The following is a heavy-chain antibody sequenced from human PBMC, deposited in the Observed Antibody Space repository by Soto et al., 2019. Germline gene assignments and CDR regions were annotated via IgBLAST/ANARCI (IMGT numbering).Heavy chain of an antibody. CDR1: GYTFTSYG. CDR3: ASTPDSYYYGSGTSNGRFDY. CDR2: ISAYNGNT. J-gene: IGHJ4*02. V-gene: IGHV1-18*01. D-gene: IGHD3-10*01. Sequence: ASVKVSCKASGYTFTSYGISWVRQAPGQGLEWMGWISAYNGNTNYAQKLQGRVTMTTDTSTSTAYMELRSLRSDDTAVYYCASTPDSYYYGSGTSNGRFDYWGQGTLVTVSS.